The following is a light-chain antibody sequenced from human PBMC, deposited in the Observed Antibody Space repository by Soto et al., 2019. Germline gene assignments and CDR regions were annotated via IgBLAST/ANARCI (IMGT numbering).Light chain of an antibody. Sequence: DIQMTQSPSTLSASLGDGVTITCRASQNINNWLAWYHQKPGKAPNLLIYTASNLADGVPSRFSGSGSETQFTLTISSLQPEDFGTYYCQQYSSYSSFTFGQGTNLEI. CDR2: TAS. V-gene: IGKV1-5*03. CDR1: QNINNW. CDR3: QQYSSYSSFT. J-gene: IGKJ2*01.